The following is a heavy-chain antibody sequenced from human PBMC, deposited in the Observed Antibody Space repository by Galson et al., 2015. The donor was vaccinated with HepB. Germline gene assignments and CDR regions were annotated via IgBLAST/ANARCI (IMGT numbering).Heavy chain of an antibody. J-gene: IGHJ6*03. CDR2: TYYRSKWYN. D-gene: IGHD5-18*01. CDR3: ARGQQLWLRGSYYYYMDV. CDR1: GDSVSSNSAA. V-gene: IGHV6-1*01. Sequence: CAISGDSVSSNSAAWNWIRQSPSRGLEWLGRTYYRSKWYNDYAVSVKSRITINPDTSKNQFSLQLNSVTPEDTAVYYCARGQQLWLRGSYYYYMDVWGKGTTVTVSS.